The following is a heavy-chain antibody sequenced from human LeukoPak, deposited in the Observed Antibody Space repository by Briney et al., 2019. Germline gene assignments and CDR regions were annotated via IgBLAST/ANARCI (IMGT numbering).Heavy chain of an antibody. CDR3: AKSTTGFFGVAPYYFDY. Sequence: GGPLRLSCAASGFTFSSYAMSWVRQAPGKGLEWVSAISGSGGSTYYTDSVKGRFTISRDNSKNTLYLQMNSLRAEDTAVYYCAKSTTGFFGVAPYYFDYWGQGTLVTVPS. J-gene: IGHJ4*02. CDR1: GFTFSSYA. CDR2: ISGSGGST. D-gene: IGHD3-3*01. V-gene: IGHV3-23*01.